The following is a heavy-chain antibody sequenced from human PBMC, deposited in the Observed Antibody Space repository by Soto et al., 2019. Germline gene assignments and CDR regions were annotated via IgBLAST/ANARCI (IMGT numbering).Heavy chain of an antibody. CDR2: LWYGGKAT. CDR3: ARSNGGWYFYL. D-gene: IGHD4-17*01. CDR1: GVTFDDSA. V-gene: IGHV3-33*01. Sequence: QVHLVESGGGVVQPGKSLRLSCAASGVTFDDSARHWVRQAPGKGLEWVAVLWYGGKATDYADSVKGRFTISRDSSDSTLYLQMNRLRPEDTAVYYCARSNGGWYFYLWGRGTPVTVSS. J-gene: IGHJ2*01.